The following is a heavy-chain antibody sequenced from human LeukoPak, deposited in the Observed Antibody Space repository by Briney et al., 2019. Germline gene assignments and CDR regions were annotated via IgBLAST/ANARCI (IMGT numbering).Heavy chain of an antibody. Sequence: SENLSLTCAVYGGSFSGHFWSWFRRPPGKGLENIGYIHSNGSTNYNPSFGSRVTVSLEMSKNQFSLTLTSVTAADTAVYYCARDPGDTDWYNFDFWGQGILVTVSS. CDR2: IHSNGST. CDR3: ARDPGDTDWYNFDF. D-gene: IGHD3-9*01. CDR1: GGSFSGHF. V-gene: IGHV4-59*11. J-gene: IGHJ4*02.